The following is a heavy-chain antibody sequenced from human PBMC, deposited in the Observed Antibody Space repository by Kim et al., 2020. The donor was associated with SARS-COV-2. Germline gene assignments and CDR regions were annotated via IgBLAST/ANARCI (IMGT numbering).Heavy chain of an antibody. J-gene: IGHJ4*02. D-gene: IGHD2-2*01. CDR3: AKRDCTTASCHFYYFDY. V-gene: IGHV3-74*01. Sequence: EKYQFTISRDNAKNKLYLQVNSLRADDTAIYYCAKRDCTTASCHFYYFDYWGQGSLVTVSS.